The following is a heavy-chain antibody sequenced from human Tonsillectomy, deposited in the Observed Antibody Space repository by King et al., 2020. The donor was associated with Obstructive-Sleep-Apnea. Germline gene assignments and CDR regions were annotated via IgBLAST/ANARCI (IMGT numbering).Heavy chain of an antibody. CDR2: IDPSDSYT. D-gene: IGHD1-26*01. V-gene: IGHV5-10-1*03. J-gene: IGHJ4*02. CDR3: ASSVGGATSAVFDY. CDR1: GYSFTNSW. Sequence: VQLVESGAEVKKPGESLRISCKGSGYSFTNSWISWVRQMPGTGLEWMGRIDPSDSYTNYSPSFRSHVTISTDKSISTAYLQWSSLQASDTAMYCCASSVGGATSAVFDYWGLGTLVTVSS.